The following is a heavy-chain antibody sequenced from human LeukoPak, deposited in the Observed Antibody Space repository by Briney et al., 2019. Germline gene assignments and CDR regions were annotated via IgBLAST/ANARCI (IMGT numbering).Heavy chain of an antibody. CDR1: GGSISSTSYY. V-gene: IGHV4-39*01. D-gene: IGHD6-13*01. CDR2: IYYSGNT. Sequence: EASETLSLTCTVSGGSISSTSYYWGWIRQPPGKGLEWIGSIYYSGNTYYNASLKSRVTMSVDTSKNQVSLRLSSVTAADTAVYYCARAGASSWRNFDYWGQGTLVTVSS. CDR3: ARAGASSWRNFDY. J-gene: IGHJ4*02.